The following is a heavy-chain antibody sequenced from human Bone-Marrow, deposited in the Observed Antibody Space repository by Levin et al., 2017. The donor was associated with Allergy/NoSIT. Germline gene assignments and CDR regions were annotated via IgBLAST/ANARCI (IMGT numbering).Heavy chain of an antibody. D-gene: IGHD2-2*01. CDR2: INPSGGST. Sequence: ASVKVSCKASGYTFTSYYMHWVRQAPGQGLEWMGIINPSGGSTSYAQKFQGRVTMTRDTSTSTVYMELSSLRSEDTAVYYCARDQVISSTSYPVFHLYYMDVWGKGTTVTVSS. CDR3: ARDQVISSTSYPVFHLYYMDV. J-gene: IGHJ6*03. V-gene: IGHV1-46*01. CDR1: GYTFTSYY.